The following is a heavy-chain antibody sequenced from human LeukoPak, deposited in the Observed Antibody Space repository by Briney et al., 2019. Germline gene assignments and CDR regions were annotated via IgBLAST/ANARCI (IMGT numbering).Heavy chain of an antibody. CDR2: IYPGDSDT. CDR3: ARIIHDSSLVDGMDV. CDR1: GYSFTSYW. Sequence: GESLKISCKGSGYSFTSYWIGWVRQMPGKGLEWMGIIYPGDSDTRYSPSFQGQVTISADKSISTAFLQWSSLKASDTAMYYFARIIHDSSLVDGMDVWGQGTTVTVSS. D-gene: IGHD2-8*02. J-gene: IGHJ6*02. V-gene: IGHV5-51*01.